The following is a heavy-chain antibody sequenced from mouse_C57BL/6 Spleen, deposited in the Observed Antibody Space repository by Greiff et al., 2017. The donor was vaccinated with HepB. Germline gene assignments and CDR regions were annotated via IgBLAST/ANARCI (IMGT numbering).Heavy chain of an antibody. CDR2: IYPGDGDT. J-gene: IGHJ4*01. Sequence: QVQLKESGPELVKPGASVKISCKASGYAFSSSWMNWVKQRPGKGLEWIGRIYPGDGDTNYNGKFKGKATLTADKSSSTAYMQLSSLTSEDSAVYFCARNFYGSRIDYAMDYWGQGTSVTVSS. CDR3: ARNFYGSRIDYAMDY. V-gene: IGHV1-82*01. CDR1: GYAFSSSW. D-gene: IGHD1-1*01.